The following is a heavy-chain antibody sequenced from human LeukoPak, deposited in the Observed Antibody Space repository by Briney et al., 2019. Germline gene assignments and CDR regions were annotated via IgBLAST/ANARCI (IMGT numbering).Heavy chain of an antibody. CDR1: GGSVSSGSYY. V-gene: IGHV4-39*07. D-gene: IGHD1-26*01. J-gene: IGHJ4*02. Sequence: PSETLSLTCTVSGGSVSSGSYYWGWIRQPPGKGLEWIGNIYYSGSTYYNPSLKSRVTISVGTSKNQFSLKLSSVTAADTAVYYCARDGRFPPEVLPRYFDYWGQGTLVTVSS. CDR3: ARDGRFPPEVLPRYFDY. CDR2: IYYSGST.